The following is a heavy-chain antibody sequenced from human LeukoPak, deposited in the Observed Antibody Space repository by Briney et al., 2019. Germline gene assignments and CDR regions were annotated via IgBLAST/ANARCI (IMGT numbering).Heavy chain of an antibody. CDR3: AKDRESSSRPYFFDY. V-gene: IGHV3-23*01. D-gene: IGHD6-6*01. Sequence: PGGSLRLSCAASGFIFSSYSMSWVRQAPGKGLEWVSVITGSGGSTYYADSVKGRFTISRDNSKNTLYLQMNSLRAEDTAVYYCAKDRESSSRPYFFDYWGQGTLVTVSS. J-gene: IGHJ4*02. CDR2: ITGSGGST. CDR1: GFIFSSYS.